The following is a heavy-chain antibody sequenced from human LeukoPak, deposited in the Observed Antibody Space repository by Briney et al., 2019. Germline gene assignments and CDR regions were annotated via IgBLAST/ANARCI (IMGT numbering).Heavy chain of an antibody. D-gene: IGHD3-9*01. V-gene: IGHV4-34*01. Sequence: SETLSLTCAVYGGSFSGYYWSWIRQPPGKGLGWVGEINHSGSTNYNQSPKSRVPISVDTSKNQFSLKLSSVTAADTAVYYCARGQGLRYFDWLRRYYFDYWGQGTLVTVSS. CDR1: GGSFSGYY. J-gene: IGHJ4*02. CDR2: INHSGST. CDR3: ARGQGLRYFDWLRRYYFDY.